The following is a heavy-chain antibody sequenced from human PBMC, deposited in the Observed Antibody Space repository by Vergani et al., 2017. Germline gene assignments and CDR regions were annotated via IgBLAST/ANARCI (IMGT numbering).Heavy chain of an antibody. J-gene: IGHJ3*02. CDR3: ARDHRDYNNYPGTFDS. CDR2: ISNSGNTI. Sequence: QVQLVESGGGLVKPGGSLRLSCAASGFSFSDHYMTWIRQAPGKGLEWVSYISNSGNTIEYADSVKGRFSISRDNAKSSLFLQVDSLRAEDTAVYYCARDHRDYNNYPGTFDSWGQGSMVTVSS. CDR1: GFSFSDHY. V-gene: IGHV3-11*01. D-gene: IGHD5-24*01.